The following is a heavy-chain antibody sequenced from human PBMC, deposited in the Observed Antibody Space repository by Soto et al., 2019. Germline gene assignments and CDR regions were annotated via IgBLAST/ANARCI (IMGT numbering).Heavy chain of an antibody. Sequence: QVQLQESGPGLVKPSETLSLTCTVSGGSISSYYWSWIRQPPGKGLEWIGYIYYSGSTNRNPSLKSRATISVDTSKNQFSLNLRSVAAADTAVYYCARVHVDYWYFDLWGRGTLVTVSS. J-gene: IGHJ2*01. V-gene: IGHV4-59*01. CDR3: ARVHVDYWYFDL. CDR2: IYYSGST. CDR1: GGSISSYY.